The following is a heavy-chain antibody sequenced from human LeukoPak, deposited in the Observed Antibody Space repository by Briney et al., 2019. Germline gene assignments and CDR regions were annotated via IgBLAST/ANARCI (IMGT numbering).Heavy chain of an antibody. CDR1: GGSISTYS. J-gene: IGHJ4*02. Sequence: SETLSLTCTVSGGSISTYSWSWIRQPPGKGLEWVGFIYYSGNTNYKPTLKSRVAISVDTSKNQFSLKLSSVTAADTAVYYCARVRLVGYDILTGYYSFDYWGQGTLVTVSS. V-gene: IGHV4-59*01. D-gene: IGHD3-9*01. CDR3: ARVRLVGYDILTGYYSFDY. CDR2: IYYSGNT.